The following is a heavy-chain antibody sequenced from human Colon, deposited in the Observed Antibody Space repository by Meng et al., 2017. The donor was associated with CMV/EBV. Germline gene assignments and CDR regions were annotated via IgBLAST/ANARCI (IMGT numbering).Heavy chain of an antibody. CDR2: ICYTGNS. CDR3: AKDGRVFGVVSFDY. V-gene: IGHV4-39*07. CDR1: GVSISTRNYC. Sequence: SETLSLTCGVSGVSISTRNYCWGWIHQPPGKGLEWIGTICYTGNSYDNPSLKSRAIISADTSRNQFSLRLSSVTAADTAVYYCAKDGRVFGVVSFDYWGQGTLVTVSS. J-gene: IGHJ4*02. D-gene: IGHD3-3*01.